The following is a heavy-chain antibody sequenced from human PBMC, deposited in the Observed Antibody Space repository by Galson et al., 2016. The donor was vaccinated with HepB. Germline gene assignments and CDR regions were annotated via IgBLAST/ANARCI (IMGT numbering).Heavy chain of an antibody. CDR1: GFIFSSYG. CDR2: ISYDGSKK. D-gene: IGHD3-16*01. CDR3: ARDRRHNYAFFDS. V-gene: IGHV3-30*03. Sequence: SLRLSCAASGFIFSSYGMHWVRQAPGKGQEWVAVISYDGSKKYYADSVKGRFTISRDNAKNLLYLQMNSLRDEDTAVYYCARDRRHNYAFFDSWGQGTPITVSS. J-gene: IGHJ4*02.